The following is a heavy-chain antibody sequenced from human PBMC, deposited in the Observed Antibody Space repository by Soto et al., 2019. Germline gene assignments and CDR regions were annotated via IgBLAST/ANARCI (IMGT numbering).Heavy chain of an antibody. D-gene: IGHD2-2*01. J-gene: IGHJ4*02. CDR1: GGSISNYY. Sequence: QVQLQESGPGLVKPSETLSLTCTVSGGSISNYYWTWIRPPAGKGLEWIGRIYTSGSTNYNPSLKSRVTMSVDTSKRQFSLELSSVTAADTAIYYCASRYCSSTACYGYLEYWGQGTLVTVSS. CDR2: IYTSGST. V-gene: IGHV4-4*07. CDR3: ASRYCSSTACYGYLEY.